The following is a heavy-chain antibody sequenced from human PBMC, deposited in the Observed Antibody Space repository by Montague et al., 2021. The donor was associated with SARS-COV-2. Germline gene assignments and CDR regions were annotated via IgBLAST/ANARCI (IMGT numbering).Heavy chain of an antibody. D-gene: IGHD3-22*01. CDR2: IYYSGST. CDR3: ASSYYYDSSGYYSHDAFDI. CDR1: GGSISSSSYY. Sequence: TLSLTCTVSGGSISSSSYYWGWIRQPPGKGLEWIGSIYYSGSTYYNPSLKSRVTISVDTSKNQFSLKLSSVTAADTAVYYCASSYYYDSSGYYSHDAFDIWGQGTMVTVSS. V-gene: IGHV4-39*01. J-gene: IGHJ3*02.